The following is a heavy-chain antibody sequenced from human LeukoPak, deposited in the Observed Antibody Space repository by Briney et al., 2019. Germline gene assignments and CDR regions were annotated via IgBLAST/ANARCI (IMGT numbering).Heavy chain of an antibody. CDR1: GGSISSYY. J-gene: IGHJ4*02. V-gene: IGHV4-59*08. CDR3: ARHGGWGSTFDY. D-gene: IGHD1-1*01. Sequence: PSETLSLTCTVSGGSISSYYWSWIRQPPGKGLEWIGYIDYSGSTNYNPSLKSRVTISVDTSKNQFSLKLSSVTAADTAVYHCARHGGWGSTFDYWGQGTLVTVPP. CDR2: IDYSGST.